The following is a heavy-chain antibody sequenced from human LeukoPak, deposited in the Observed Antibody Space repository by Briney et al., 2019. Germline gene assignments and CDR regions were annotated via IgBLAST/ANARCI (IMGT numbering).Heavy chain of an antibody. CDR1: GGSIRSGGYS. CDR3: ARGSGGLDY. D-gene: IGHD2-15*01. V-gene: IGHV4-30-2*01. CDR2: IYHSGST. Sequence: SETLSLTCAVSGGSIRSGGYSWSWIRQPPGKGLEWIGYIYHSGSTYYNPSLKSRVTISVDRSKNQFSLKLSSVTAADTAVYYCARGSGGLDYWGQGTLVTVSS. J-gene: IGHJ4*02.